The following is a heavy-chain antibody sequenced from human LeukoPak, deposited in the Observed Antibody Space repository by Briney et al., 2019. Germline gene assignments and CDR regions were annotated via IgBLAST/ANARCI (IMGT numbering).Heavy chain of an antibody. CDR1: GFTFSSYS. CDR2: ISSSSSYI. J-gene: IGHJ6*03. D-gene: IGHD5-18*01. V-gene: IGHV3-21*01. CDR3: ARDPGYSYGYYYYYMDV. Sequence: AGGSLRLSCAASGFTFSSYSMNWVRQAPGKGLEWVSFISSSSSYIYYADSVKGRFTISRDNAKNSLYLQMNSLRAEDTAVYYCARDPGYSYGYYYYYMDVWGKGTTVTVSS.